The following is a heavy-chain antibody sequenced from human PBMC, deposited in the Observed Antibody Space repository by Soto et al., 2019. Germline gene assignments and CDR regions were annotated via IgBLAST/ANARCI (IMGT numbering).Heavy chain of an antibody. J-gene: IGHJ4*02. CDR3: ATGSPYYYGSGGMWDS. V-gene: IGHV4-4*02. Sequence: QVRLQESGPGLVKPSGTLSLTCLVSGGSMSSPNWWTWVRPAPVKGLEWIAEIHHSGATNYSPSLKSRAVISIDKSNNQFSIQLTSVTAADTAVYYCATGSPYYYGSGGMWDSWGRGALVTVSS. CDR2: IHHSGAT. CDR1: GGSMSSPNW. D-gene: IGHD3-10*01.